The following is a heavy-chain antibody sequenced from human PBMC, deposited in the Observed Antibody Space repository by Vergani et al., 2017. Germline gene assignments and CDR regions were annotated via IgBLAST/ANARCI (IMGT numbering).Heavy chain of an antibody. CDR3: ATGRESYYGYYYYMDV. Sequence: EVQLVETGGGLIQPGGSLRLSCAASGFTVSSNYMSWVRQAPGKGLEWVLVIYSGGSTYYADSVKGRFTISRDNSKNTLYLQMNSLRAEDTAVYYCATGRESYYGYYYYMDVWGKGTTVTVSS. D-gene: IGHD1-26*01. CDR2: IYSGGST. V-gene: IGHV3-53*02. J-gene: IGHJ6*03. CDR1: GFTVSSNY.